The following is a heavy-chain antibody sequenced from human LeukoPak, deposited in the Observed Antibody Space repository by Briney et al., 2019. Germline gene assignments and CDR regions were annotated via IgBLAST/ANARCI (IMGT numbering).Heavy chain of an antibody. CDR3: ARASRFGELSS. CDR1: GGSFSSGSYY. D-gene: IGHD3-10*01. V-gene: IGHV4-61*01. CDR2: IYYSGST. J-gene: IGHJ4*02. Sequence: SETPSLTCTVSGGSFSSGSYYWSWIRQPPGKGLEWIGYIYYSGSTNYNPSLKSRVTISVDTSKNQFSLKLSSVTAADTAVYYCARASRFGELSSWGQGTLVTVSS.